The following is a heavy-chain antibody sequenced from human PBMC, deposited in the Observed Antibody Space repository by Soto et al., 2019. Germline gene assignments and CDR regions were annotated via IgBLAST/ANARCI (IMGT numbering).Heavy chain of an antibody. D-gene: IGHD2-15*01. V-gene: IGHV3-30-3*01. Sequence: QVPLVESGGGVVQPGRSLRLSCAASGFTFNYYGMHWVRQAPGKGLEWVAVISDNGINKYYADSVKGRFTISRDNSKNTLYLQMNSLRAEDTAMYYCAKGLGYCVSYSTTCYYYGMDVWGQGTTVTVSS. CDR3: AKGLGYCVSYSTTCYYYGMDV. J-gene: IGHJ6*02. CDR2: ISDNGINK. CDR1: GFTFNYYG.